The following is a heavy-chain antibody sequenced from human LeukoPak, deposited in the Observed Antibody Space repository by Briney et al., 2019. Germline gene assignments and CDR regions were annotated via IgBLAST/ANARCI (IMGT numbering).Heavy chain of an antibody. Sequence: VASVKVSCKASGGTFSSYAISWVRQAPGQGLEWMGGIIPIFGTAHYAQKFQGRVTITADESTSTVYMELNSLTSDDTAVYYCARVWGQGSSGYYPFWGQGTLVTVSS. CDR1: GGTFSSYA. V-gene: IGHV1-69*13. D-gene: IGHD3-22*01. J-gene: IGHJ4*02. CDR2: IIPIFGTA. CDR3: ARVWGQGSSGYYPF.